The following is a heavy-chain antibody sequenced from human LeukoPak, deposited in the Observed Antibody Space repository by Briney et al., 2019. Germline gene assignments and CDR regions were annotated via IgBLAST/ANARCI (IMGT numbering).Heavy chain of an antibody. CDR1: GFTFSSYG. J-gene: IGHJ4*02. D-gene: IGHD1-1*01. CDR3: ARATPTREYHRAVYFDY. Sequence: QPGGSLRLSCAASGFTFSSYGMSWVRQAPGKGLEWVSAISGSGGSTYYADSVKGRFTISRDNSKNTLYLQMNSLRAEDTAVYYCARATPTREYHRAVYFDYWGQGTLVTVSS. CDR2: ISGSGGST. V-gene: IGHV3-23*01.